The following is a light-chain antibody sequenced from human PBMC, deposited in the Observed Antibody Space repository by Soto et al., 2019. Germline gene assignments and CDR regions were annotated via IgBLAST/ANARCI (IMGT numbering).Light chain of an antibody. CDR3: QQFGTSQWT. CDR2: SAT. J-gene: IGKJ1*01. CDR1: QSVSSNY. V-gene: IGKV3-20*01. Sequence: EIVLTQSPGTLSLSPGEGATLSCRASQSVSSNYLAWYQQKPGQAPRLLFYSATNRDTGIPDRFSASGSGTVFTLTISRLEPEDFAVYYCQQFGTSQWTFGQGTKVDIK.